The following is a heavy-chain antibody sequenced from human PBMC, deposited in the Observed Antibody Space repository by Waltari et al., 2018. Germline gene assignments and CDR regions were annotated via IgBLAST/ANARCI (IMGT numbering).Heavy chain of an antibody. D-gene: IGHD6-13*01. V-gene: IGHV1-69*01. CDR2: FIPNCGKG. CDR1: GGTFSSYA. CDR3: ARGKVYSSSWYGGGWFDP. Sequence: QVQLVQSGAEVKKPGSSVKVSCKASGGTFSSYAISWVRQAPGQGLEWMGGFIPNCGKGNYAQKVEGRATITADESTSTAYMELSSLRSEDTAVYYCARGKVYSSSWYGGGWFDPWGQGTLVTVSS. J-gene: IGHJ5*02.